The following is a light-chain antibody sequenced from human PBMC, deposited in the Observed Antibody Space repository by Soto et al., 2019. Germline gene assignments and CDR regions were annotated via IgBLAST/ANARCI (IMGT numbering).Light chain of an antibody. CDR3: QQSHSIPWT. CDR1: LTISSY. CDR2: AAS. Sequence: DIQMSQSPSSLSAFVGDRVTITCRASLTISSYLNWYQQKSGKAPKLLISAASSLESGVPPRFSGSGSGTDFTLTITSLQPEDFATYYCQQSHSIPWTFGQGTKV. V-gene: IGKV1-39*01. J-gene: IGKJ1*01.